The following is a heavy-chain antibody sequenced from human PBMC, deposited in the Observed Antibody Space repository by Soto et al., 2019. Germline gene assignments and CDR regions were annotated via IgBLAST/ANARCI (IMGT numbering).Heavy chain of an antibody. J-gene: IGHJ3*02. D-gene: IGHD3-22*01. CDR1: GFTFSSYA. Sequence: PGGSLRLSCAASGFTFSSYAMNWVRQAPGKGLEWVSTITNSGGSAYYADSVKGRFTISRDNSKNTLYLQMNSLRAEDTAVYYCAKAMIVVVIHPWYAFDIWGQGTMVTVSS. CDR3: AKAMIVVVIHPWYAFDI. CDR2: ITNSGGSA. V-gene: IGHV3-23*01.